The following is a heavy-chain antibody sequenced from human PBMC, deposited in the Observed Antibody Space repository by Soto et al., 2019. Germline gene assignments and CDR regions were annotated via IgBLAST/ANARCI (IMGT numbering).Heavy chain of an antibody. D-gene: IGHD3-9*01. Sequence: PGGSLRLSCAASGFTFSSYAMSWVRQAPGKGLEWVSAISGSGGSTYYADSVKGRFTISRDNSKNTLYLQMNSLRAEDTAVYYFSKPPLKLRYSLTPFFYYWGQGTLGTVSS. V-gene: IGHV3-23*01. CDR1: GFTFSSYA. J-gene: IGHJ4*02. CDR2: ISGSGGST. CDR3: SKPPLKLRYSLTPFFYY.